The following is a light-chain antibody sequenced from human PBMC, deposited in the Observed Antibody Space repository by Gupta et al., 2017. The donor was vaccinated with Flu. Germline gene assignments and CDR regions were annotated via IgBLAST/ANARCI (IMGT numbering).Light chain of an antibody. CDR3: QKAYRFHYT. CDR2: GTS. Sequence: DIHLIHSPSSVSAPVGDTVTIACRTSQGISRWLDWYQQKPAKAPNLLSYGTSTLQSGVTTRFRGSGSGTEFKLTISRVQQEDFATDVGQKAYRFHYTFGQGTRLEIK. J-gene: IGKJ2*01. V-gene: IGKV1-12*01. CDR1: QGISRW.